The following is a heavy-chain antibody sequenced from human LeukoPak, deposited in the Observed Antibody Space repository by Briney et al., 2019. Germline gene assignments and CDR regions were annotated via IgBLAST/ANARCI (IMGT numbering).Heavy chain of an antibody. CDR2: INPSGGST. CDR1: GYTFTSYY. CDR3: ARDKITMVRGVIPVFVY. Sequence: ASVKVSCKASGYTFTSYYMRWVRQAPGQGLEWMGIINPSGGSTSYAQKFQGRVTMTRDTSTSTVYMELSSLRSEDTAVYYCARDKITMVRGVIPVFVYWGQGTLVTVSS. D-gene: IGHD3-10*01. V-gene: IGHV1-46*01. J-gene: IGHJ4*02.